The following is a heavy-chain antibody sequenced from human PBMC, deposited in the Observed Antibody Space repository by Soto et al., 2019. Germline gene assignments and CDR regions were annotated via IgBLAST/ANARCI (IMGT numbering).Heavy chain of an antibody. D-gene: IGHD6-19*01. CDR2: IKQDGSEK. J-gene: IGHJ4*02. Sequence: GGSLRLSCAASGFTFSSYWMIWVRQAPGKGLEWVANIKQDGSEKYYVDSVKGRFTISRDNAKNSLYLQMNSLRAEDTAVYYCARGYSSGWSYYYFDYWGQGTLVTVSS. V-gene: IGHV3-7*01. CDR3: ARGYSSGWSYYYFDY. CDR1: GFTFSSYW.